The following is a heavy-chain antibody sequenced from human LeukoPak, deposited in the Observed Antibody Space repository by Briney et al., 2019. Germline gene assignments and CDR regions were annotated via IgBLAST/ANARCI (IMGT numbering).Heavy chain of an antibody. D-gene: IGHD6-13*01. CDR2: ISGSGGST. CDR3: AKDTIAAAGRSNAFDI. V-gene: IGHV3-23*01. J-gene: IGHJ3*02. CDR1: GFAFSSYA. Sequence: GGSLRLSCAASGFAFSSYAMSWVRQAPGKGLEWVSAISGSGGSTYYADSVKGRFTISRDNSKNTLYLQMNSLRAEDTAVYYCAKDTIAAAGRSNAFDIWGQGTMVTVSS.